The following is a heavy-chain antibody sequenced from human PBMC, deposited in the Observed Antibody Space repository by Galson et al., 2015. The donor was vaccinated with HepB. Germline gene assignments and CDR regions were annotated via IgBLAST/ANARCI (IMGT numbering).Heavy chain of an antibody. Sequence: SVKVSCKASGDGFRTYKIIWVRQAPGQGLEWMGGITPIFRIANYAQNFRGRVTITAEESTSTAYMELSSLRSEDTAVYYCARGSTITTSVYAFWGQGTLVTVSS. V-gene: IGHV1-69*13. CDR1: GDGFRTYK. J-gene: IGHJ4*02. CDR2: ITPIFRIA. D-gene: IGHD4-11*01. CDR3: ARGSTITTSVYAF.